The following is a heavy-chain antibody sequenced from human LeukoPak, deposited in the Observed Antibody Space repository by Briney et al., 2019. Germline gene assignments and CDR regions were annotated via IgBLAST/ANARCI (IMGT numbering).Heavy chain of an antibody. CDR3: VRNAASDFYYYMGV. V-gene: IGHV3-23*01. CDR1: GFTFYSYA. Sequence: GGSLRLSCVASGFTFYSYAMGWVRQSPGRGLECVSAISNYGHKTSYTDSVRGRFTISRDNSKNTVYLQMSSLRAEDTGIYYCVRNAASDFYYYMGVWGRGTALIVS. D-gene: IGHD6-25*01. J-gene: IGHJ6*03. CDR2: ISNYGHKT.